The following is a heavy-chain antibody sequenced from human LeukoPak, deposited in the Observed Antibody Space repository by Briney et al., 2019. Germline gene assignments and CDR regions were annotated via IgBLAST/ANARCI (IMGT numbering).Heavy chain of an antibody. V-gene: IGHV4-34*01. CDR2: INHSGST. J-gene: IGHJ4*02. CDR1: GGSISNYY. Sequence: SETLSLTCTVSGGSISNYYWSWIRQPPGKGLEWIGEINHSGSTNYNPSLKSRVTISVDTSKNQFSLKLSSVTAADTAVYYCARYSGYYLSYFDYWGQGTLVTVSS. D-gene: IGHD3-22*01. CDR3: ARYSGYYLSYFDY.